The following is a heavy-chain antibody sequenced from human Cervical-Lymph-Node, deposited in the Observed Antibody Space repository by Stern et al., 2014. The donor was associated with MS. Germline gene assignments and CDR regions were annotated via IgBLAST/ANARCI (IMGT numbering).Heavy chain of an antibody. CDR2: IRCDGRDT. CDR1: GFTFSTYW. V-gene: IGHV3-74*01. CDR3: AKDLVLGSGSLGY. D-gene: IGHD3-10*01. J-gene: IGHJ4*02. Sequence: ELQLVVSGGGLVQPGESLRLSCAASGFTFSTYWMHWVRPAVGKALVWVSRIRCDGRDTNYADSVKGRFIISRDNAKNTLYLQMNSLRVEDTAVYYCAKDLVLGSGSLGYWGQGALVTVSS.